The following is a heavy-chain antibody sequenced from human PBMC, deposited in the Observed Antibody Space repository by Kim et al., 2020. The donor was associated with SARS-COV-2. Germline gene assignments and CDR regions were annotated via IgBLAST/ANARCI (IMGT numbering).Heavy chain of an antibody. CDR2: RGDST. V-gene: IGHV3-23*01. CDR3: AREFDY. Sequence: RGDSTAYLDPGKGRFTISRDNSKNHLYLQMNSLRAEDTAVYFCAREFDYWGQGTLVTVSS. J-gene: IGHJ4*02.